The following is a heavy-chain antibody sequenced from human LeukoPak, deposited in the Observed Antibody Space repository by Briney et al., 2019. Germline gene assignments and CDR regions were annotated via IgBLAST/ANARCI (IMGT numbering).Heavy chain of an antibody. CDR1: GFTFSSYG. Sequence: GGSLRLSCAASGFTFSSYGMHWVRQAPGKGLGWVAFIRYDGSNKYYADSVKGRFTISRDNPKNTLYLQMNSLRAEDTAVYYCAKDRDDYVGRYFDYWGQGTLVTVSS. V-gene: IGHV3-30*02. D-gene: IGHD3-16*01. CDR3: AKDRDDYVGRYFDY. J-gene: IGHJ4*02. CDR2: IRYDGSNK.